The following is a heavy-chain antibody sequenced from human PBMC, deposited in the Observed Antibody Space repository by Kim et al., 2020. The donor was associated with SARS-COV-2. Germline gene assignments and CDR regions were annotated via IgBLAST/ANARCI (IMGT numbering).Heavy chain of an antibody. J-gene: IGHJ6*02. CDR2: ISSSANMI. V-gene: IGHV3-48*03. CDR1: GFTFSSYE. CDR3: ARDQRFGSYGMDV. Sequence: GGSLRLSCAASGFTFSSYEMNWVRQAPGKGLEWVSYISSSANMIFYADSVKGRFAIYRDNAKNSLFLEMNSLRAEDTAVYYCARDQRFGSYGMDVWGQGT. D-gene: IGHD3-10*01.